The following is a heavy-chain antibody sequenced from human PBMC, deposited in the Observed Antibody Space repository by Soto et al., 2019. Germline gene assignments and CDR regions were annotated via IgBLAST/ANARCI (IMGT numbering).Heavy chain of an antibody. CDR2: ISGSGGST. CDR3: AKGYGYYYYYGMDV. CDR1: GFTFSSYA. D-gene: IGHD5-18*01. V-gene: IGHV3-23*01. Sequence: EVQLLESGGGLVQPGGSLRRSCAASGFTFSSYAMSWVRQAPGKGLEWVSAISGSGGSTYYADSVKGRFTISRDNSKNTLYLQMNSLRAEDTAVYYCAKGYGYYYYYGMDVWGQGTTVTVSS. J-gene: IGHJ6*02.